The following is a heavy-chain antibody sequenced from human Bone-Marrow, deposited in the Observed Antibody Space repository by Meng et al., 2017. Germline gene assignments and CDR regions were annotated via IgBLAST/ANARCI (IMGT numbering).Heavy chain of an antibody. Sequence: QLPHSCPGLLPPSPPLSLPSPISASSLSLPLAAFPLLPLSPSLSLSFLVLPSSRSRWYTDYAVSVKSRININPDTTENHFSLQLNSVTPEDTAVYYCARESSGSPLDYWGRGTLVTVFS. CDR1: ASSLSLPLAA. J-gene: IGHJ4*02. D-gene: IGHD1-26*01. CDR3: ARESSGSPLDY. CDR2: PSSRSRWYT. V-gene: IGHV6-1*01.